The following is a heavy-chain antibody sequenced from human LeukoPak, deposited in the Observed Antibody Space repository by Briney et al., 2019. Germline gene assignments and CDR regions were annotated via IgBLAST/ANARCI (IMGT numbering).Heavy chain of an antibody. V-gene: IGHV4-59*01. D-gene: IGHD6-13*01. CDR1: GGSISSYY. Sequence: SETLSLTCTVSGGSISSYYWSWIRQPPGKGLEWIGYIYYSGSTNYNPSLKSRVTISVDTSKNQFSLKLSSVTAADTAVYYCAGRIAAAGRTGWFDPWGQGTLVTVSS. CDR2: IYYSGST. CDR3: AGRIAAAGRTGWFDP. J-gene: IGHJ5*02.